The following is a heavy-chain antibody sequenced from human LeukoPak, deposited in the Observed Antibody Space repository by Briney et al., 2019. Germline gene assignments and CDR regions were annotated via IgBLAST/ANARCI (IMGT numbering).Heavy chain of an antibody. Sequence: SETLSLTCTVSGGSISSSDYYWGWIRQPPGKGLVWIGSIYYSGSTYYNPSLKSRVTISVDTSKNQFSLKLSSVTAADTAVYYCARHYPVPAASFDPWGQGTLVTVSS. CDR1: GGSISSSDYY. V-gene: IGHV4-39*01. D-gene: IGHD2-2*01. CDR2: IYYSGST. J-gene: IGHJ5*02. CDR3: ARHYPVPAASFDP.